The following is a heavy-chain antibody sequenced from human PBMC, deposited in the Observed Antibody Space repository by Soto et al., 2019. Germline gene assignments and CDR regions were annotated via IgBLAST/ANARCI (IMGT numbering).Heavy chain of an antibody. CDR3: ARDLPDDIVVDVTAILDY. D-gene: IGHD2-15*01. Sequence: EVQLVESGGGLVKPGGSLRLSCAASGFTFSTYSMNWVRQAPGKGLEGVSSISGGSSYIYYADSVKGRLTIYRDNAKNSLYLQMNSLRAEDTAVFFCARDLPDDIVVDVTAILDYCGQGALVTGSS. CDR1: GFTFSTYS. CDR2: ISGGSSYI. J-gene: IGHJ4*02. V-gene: IGHV3-21*01.